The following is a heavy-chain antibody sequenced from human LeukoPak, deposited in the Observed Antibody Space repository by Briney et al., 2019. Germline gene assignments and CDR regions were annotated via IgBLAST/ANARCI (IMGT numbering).Heavy chain of an antibody. J-gene: IGHJ5*02. V-gene: IGHV1-69*04. CDR1: GGTFSSYA. CDR2: IIPILGIA. Sequence: WASVKVSCKASGGTFSSYAISWVRQAPGQGLEWMGRIIPILGIANYAQKFQGRVTITADKSTSTAYMELSSLRSEDTAVYYCASLTYYYDSSGYWDNWFDPWGQGTLVTVSS. D-gene: IGHD3-22*01. CDR3: ASLTYYYDSSGYWDNWFDP.